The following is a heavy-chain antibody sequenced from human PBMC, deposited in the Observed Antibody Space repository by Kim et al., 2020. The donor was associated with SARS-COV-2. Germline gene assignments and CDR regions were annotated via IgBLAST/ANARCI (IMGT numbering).Heavy chain of an antibody. CDR2: IYYIGNT. J-gene: IGHJ4*02. CDR3: ARPSLRGVSGDFDH. CDR1: GGSINNSSYC. V-gene: IGHV4-39*01. D-gene: IGHD3-10*01. Sequence: SETLSLTCTVSGGSINNSSYCWGWIRQPPGKGLEWIGSIYYIGNTYYNPSLKSRVTISVDTSKNQFSLKLSSVTAADTAVYYCARPSLRGVSGDFDHWGQGTLVTVSS.